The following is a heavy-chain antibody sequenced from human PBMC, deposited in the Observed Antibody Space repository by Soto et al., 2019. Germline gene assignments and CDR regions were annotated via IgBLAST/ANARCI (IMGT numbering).Heavy chain of an antibody. Sequence: GGSLRLSCAASGFTFSDYYMSWIRQAPGKGLEWVSYISSSGSTIYYADSVKGRFTISRDNAKNSLYLQMNSLRAEDTAVYYCARSHIYYDSSGYPDYWGQGTLVTVSS. CDR2: ISSSGSTI. CDR1: GFTFSDYY. D-gene: IGHD3-22*01. CDR3: ARSHIYYDSSGYPDY. J-gene: IGHJ4*02. V-gene: IGHV3-11*01.